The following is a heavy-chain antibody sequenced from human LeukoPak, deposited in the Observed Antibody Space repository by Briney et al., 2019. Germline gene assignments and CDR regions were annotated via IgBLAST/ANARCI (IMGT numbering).Heavy chain of an antibody. J-gene: IGHJ4*02. CDR1: GYTFSSYG. CDR3: ARISEYQLVWYFDY. V-gene: IGHV1-18*04. CDR2: ISAYNDDT. Sequence: GASVKVSCKASGYTFSSYGISWVRPAPGQGLDWMGWISAYNDDTNYAQKLQGRLTMTTDTSTSTAYMELRSLRSDDTAMYYCARISEYQLVWYFDYWGQGALVTVSS. D-gene: IGHD2-2*01.